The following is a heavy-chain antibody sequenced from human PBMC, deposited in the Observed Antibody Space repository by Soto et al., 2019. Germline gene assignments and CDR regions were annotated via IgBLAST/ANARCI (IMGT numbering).Heavy chain of an antibody. Sequence: SGGGLVKPGGSLRLSCAASGFTFSTYCMNWVRQAPGRGLEWVSYISESSSHIYYGDSVRGRFIISRDNAKNSVYLQMNSLRAEDTAVYYCARDGSKWLKYGYFDLWGRGTLVTVSS. CDR1: GFTFSTYC. CDR2: ISESSSHI. V-gene: IGHV3-21*01. J-gene: IGHJ2*01. D-gene: IGHD5-12*01. CDR3: ARDGSKWLKYGYFDL.